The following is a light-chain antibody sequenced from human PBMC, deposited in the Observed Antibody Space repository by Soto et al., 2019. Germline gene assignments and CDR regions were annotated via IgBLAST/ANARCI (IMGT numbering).Light chain of an antibody. V-gene: IGKV3-11*01. CDR1: QRVSSN. J-gene: IGKJ5*01. CDR3: QQRSSWPPT. Sequence: EIVMTQSPVTLSVSPGERATLSCRASQRVSSNVAWYQQRPGQAPRLLIYDASNRATGVPARFSGSGSGTDFTLTISSLEPEDFAVYYCQQRSSWPPTFGQGTRLEIK. CDR2: DAS.